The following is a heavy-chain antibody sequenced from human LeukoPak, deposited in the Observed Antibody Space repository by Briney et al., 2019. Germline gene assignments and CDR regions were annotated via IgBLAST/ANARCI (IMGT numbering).Heavy chain of an antibody. V-gene: IGHV4-34*01. Sequence: SETLSLTCAVYGGSFSGYYWTWIRQPPGKGLEWIGEINHSGSTNYNPSLKSRVTISIDTSKNQFSLILSSVTAADTAVYYCARGLSDVYWGQGTLVTVS. CDR2: INHSGST. J-gene: IGHJ4*02. CDR3: ARGLSDVY. CDR1: GGSFSGYY.